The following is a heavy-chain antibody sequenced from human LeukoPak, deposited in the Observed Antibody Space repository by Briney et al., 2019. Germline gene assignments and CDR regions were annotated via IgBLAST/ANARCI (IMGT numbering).Heavy chain of an antibody. D-gene: IGHD3-10*02. CDR1: GGSFSGYY. J-gene: IGHJ4*02. Sequence: PSETLSLTCAVYGGSFSGYYWSWIRQPPGKGLEWIGEINHSGSTNYNPSLKSRVTISVDTSKNQFSLKLSSVTAADTAVYYCARAMSNSFPLGIDYWGQGTLVTVSS. V-gene: IGHV4-34*01. CDR3: ARAMSNSFPLGIDY. CDR2: INHSGST.